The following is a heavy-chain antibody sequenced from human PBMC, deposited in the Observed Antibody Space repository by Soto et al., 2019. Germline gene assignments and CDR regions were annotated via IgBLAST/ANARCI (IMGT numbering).Heavy chain of an antibody. V-gene: IGHV3-48*02. D-gene: IGHD2-15*01. CDR2: ISSSSSNI. CDR3: ARGDMEDH. CDR1: GFIFSSYS. J-gene: IGHJ4*02. Sequence: EVHLVESGGGLVQPGGTLRLSCAASGFIFSSYSMNWVRQAPGKGLEWVSYISSSSSNIHYADSVKGRFTISRDNAKNSLYLQMNSLRDDDTAVYYCARGDMEDHWGQGTLVTVSS.